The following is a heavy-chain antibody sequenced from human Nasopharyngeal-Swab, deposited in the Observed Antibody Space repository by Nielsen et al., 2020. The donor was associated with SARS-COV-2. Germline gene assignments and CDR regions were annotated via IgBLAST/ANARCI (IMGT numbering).Heavy chain of an antibody. CDR2: IYSGGST. V-gene: IGHV3-66*01. D-gene: IGHD3-3*01. J-gene: IGHJ6*02. CDR3: ARDGLDYDFWSAYFMDV. Sequence: WIRQPPGKGLEWVSVIYSGGSTYYADSVKGRFTISRDNSKNTLYLQMNSLRAEDTAAYYCARDGLDYDFWSAYFMDVWGQGTTVTVSS.